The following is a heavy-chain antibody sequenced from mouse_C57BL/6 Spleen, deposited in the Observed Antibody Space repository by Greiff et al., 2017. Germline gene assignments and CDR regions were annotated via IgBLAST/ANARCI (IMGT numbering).Heavy chain of an antibody. Sequence: QVQLQQSGAELARPGASVKMSCKASGYTFTSYTMHWVKQRPGQGLEWIGYINPSSGYTKYNQKFKDKATLTADKSSSTAYMQLSSLTSEDSAVYYCARLQTAQASYYYYAMDYWGQGTSVTVSS. D-gene: IGHD3-2*02. CDR1: GYTFTSYT. V-gene: IGHV1-4*01. CDR2: INPSSGYT. J-gene: IGHJ4*01. CDR3: ARLQTAQASYYYYAMDY.